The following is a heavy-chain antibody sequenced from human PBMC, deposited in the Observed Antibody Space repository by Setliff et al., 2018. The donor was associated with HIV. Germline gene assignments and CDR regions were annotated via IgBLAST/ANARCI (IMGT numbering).Heavy chain of an antibody. CDR1: GASFTDYY. CDR3: ARFDVTPMTTRDY. J-gene: IGHJ4*02. V-gene: IGHV4-34*01. CDR2: IHHTGHI. Sequence: ASETLSLTCAFYGASFTDYYWNWIRQPPGKGLEWIGEIHHTGHINYNPSFKSRVTMSLGMSTNQFSLKMASMTAADSAVYYCARFDVTPMTTRDYWGQGTQVTVSS. D-gene: IGHD4-17*01.